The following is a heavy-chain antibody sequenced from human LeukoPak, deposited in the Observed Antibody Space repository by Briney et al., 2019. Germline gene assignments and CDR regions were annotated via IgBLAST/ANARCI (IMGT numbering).Heavy chain of an antibody. CDR2: ISAYNGNT. Sequence: GASVKVSCKASGYTFTSYGISWVRQAPGQGLEWMGWISAYNGNTNYAQKLQGRVTMTTDTSTSTAYMELRSLRSDDTAVYYCARVHCSSTSCYPDFDYWGQGTLVTVSS. CDR1: GYTFTSYG. V-gene: IGHV1-18*01. J-gene: IGHJ4*02. D-gene: IGHD2-2*01. CDR3: ARVHCSSTSCYPDFDY.